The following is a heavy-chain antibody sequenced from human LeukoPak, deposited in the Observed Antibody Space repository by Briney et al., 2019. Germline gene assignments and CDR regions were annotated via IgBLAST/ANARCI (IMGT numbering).Heavy chain of an antibody. Sequence: GASVKVSCKSSGYTFTSYGISWVRQAPGQGLEWMGWISAYNGNTNYAQKLQGRVTMTTDTSTSTGYMELRSLRSDDTAVYYCARDLTGYYSRFDYWGQGTLVTVSS. J-gene: IGHJ4*02. CDR2: ISAYNGNT. CDR1: GYTFTSYG. CDR3: ARDLTGYYSRFDY. V-gene: IGHV1-18*01. D-gene: IGHD3-9*01.